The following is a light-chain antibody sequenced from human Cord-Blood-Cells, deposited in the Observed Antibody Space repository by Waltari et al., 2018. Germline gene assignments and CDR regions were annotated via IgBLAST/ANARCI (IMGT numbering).Light chain of an antibody. CDR2: WAS. CDR1: QSVLYSSNNKNY. Sequence: DLVLTQSPDSLAVSLGERATINCKPSQSVLYSSNNKNYLAWYQQKPGQPPKLLIYWASTQESGVPDRFSGSGSGTDFTLTISSLQAEDVAVYYCQQYYSTPYTFGQGTKLEIK. CDR3: QQYYSTPYT. J-gene: IGKJ2*01. V-gene: IGKV4-1*01.